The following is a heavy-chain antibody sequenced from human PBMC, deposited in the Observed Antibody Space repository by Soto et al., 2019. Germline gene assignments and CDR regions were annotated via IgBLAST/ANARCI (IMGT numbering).Heavy chain of an antibody. D-gene: IGHD2-8*01. CDR1: GYTCTSYG. J-gene: IGHJ4*02. Sequence: ASVKVSCKASGYTCTSYGISWVRQAPGQGLEWMGWISAYNGNTNYAQKLQGRVTMTTETSTSTADMELRSLRSDDTAVYYCARYGGRGTIESVGHWGQGTLGTVSS. CDR2: ISAYNGNT. CDR3: ARYGGRGTIESVGH. V-gene: IGHV1-18*01.